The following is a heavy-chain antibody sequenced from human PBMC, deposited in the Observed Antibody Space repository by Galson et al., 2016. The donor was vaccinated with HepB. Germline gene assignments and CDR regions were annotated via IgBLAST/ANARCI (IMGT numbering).Heavy chain of an antibody. Sequence: SLRLSCAASGFTFSSFAMNWVRQAPGQGLQWVSAVSGSGDSTYYAGSVKGRFTISRDNSKNTLFLQMKSLRADDTAAYFCAKGLGVEAGDGFDMWGQGTMVTVSS. J-gene: IGHJ3*02. CDR3: AKGLGVEAGDGFDM. V-gene: IGHV3-23*01. CDR1: GFTFSSFA. CDR2: VSGSGDST. D-gene: IGHD2-15*01.